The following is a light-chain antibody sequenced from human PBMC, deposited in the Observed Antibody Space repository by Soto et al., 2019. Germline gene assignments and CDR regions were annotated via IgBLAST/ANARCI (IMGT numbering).Light chain of an antibody. CDR3: QQSYSTPFT. CDR2: GAS. J-gene: IGKJ3*01. V-gene: IGKV1-39*01. CDR1: QSISGS. Sequence: DSQMTQSPYSLSASVEDRATITCRASQSISGSLNWYQQKQGKAPKLLIYGASSLQSGVPSRFSGSEAGTDFTLTISKLQPEDVATYYCQQSYSTPFTFGPGTKVYIK.